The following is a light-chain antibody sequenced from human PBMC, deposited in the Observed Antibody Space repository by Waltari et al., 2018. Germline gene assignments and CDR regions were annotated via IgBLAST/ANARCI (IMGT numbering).Light chain of an antibody. Sequence: SYVVTQPPSGSVAPGQPATITCEGDNIARKSVTWYQQKAGQAPVLVVYDDSDRPPGIPARLSGSNSGNTATLTIRRVEAGDEADYYCQLWDSRSNHLVFGGGTKLTVL. CDR2: DDS. CDR1: NIARKS. J-gene: IGLJ3*02. V-gene: IGLV3-21*02. CDR3: QLWDSRSNHLV.